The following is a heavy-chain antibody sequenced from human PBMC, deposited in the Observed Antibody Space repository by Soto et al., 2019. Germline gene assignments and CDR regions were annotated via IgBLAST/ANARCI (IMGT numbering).Heavy chain of an antibody. V-gene: IGHV3-48*03. CDR3: ARDRGYNTGWYWGALDV. Sequence: EVQLVESGGGWVQPGDSLRLSCAASGFTFSRFEMNWVRQAPGKGLEWVAYISSRGTSILYADTVKGRFSISRDNDNDSVSLLMQNLRVDATAVYYCARDRGYNTGWYWGALDVWGQGTLVTVSS. J-gene: IGHJ4*02. CDR2: ISSRGTSI. D-gene: IGHD6-19*01. CDR1: GFTFSRFE.